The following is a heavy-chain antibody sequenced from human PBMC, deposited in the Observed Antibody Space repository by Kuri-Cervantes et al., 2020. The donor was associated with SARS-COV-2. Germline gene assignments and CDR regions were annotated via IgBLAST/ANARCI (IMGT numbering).Heavy chain of an antibody. V-gene: IGHV3-21*01. D-gene: IGHD3-3*01. Sequence: GESLKISCAASGFTFSSYAMHWVRQAPGKGLEWVSSISSSSSYIYYADSVKGRLTISRDNAKNSLYLQMNSLRAEDTAVYYCAGSYFWSANGSCCYYYYYMDVWGKGTTVTVSS. CDR3: AGSYFWSANGSCCYYYYYMDV. CDR1: GFTFSSYA. J-gene: IGHJ6*03. CDR2: ISSSSSYI.